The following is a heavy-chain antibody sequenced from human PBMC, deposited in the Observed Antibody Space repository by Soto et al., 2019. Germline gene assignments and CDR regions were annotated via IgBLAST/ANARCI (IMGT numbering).Heavy chain of an antibody. D-gene: IGHD3-3*01. CDR1: GFIFSDYY. J-gene: IGHJ6*02. CDR2: SSNRDRST. Sequence: QVQLVESGGGLVKPGGSLRLSCAASGFIFSDYYMTWIRQAPGKGLEWLSCSSNRDRSTYYADSVKDRFVVSKDNAKNLVYLQMNSLRAEDTAVYFCARAWKIEKFGVISMSKGLGVWGQGTTVTVSS. CDR3: ARAWKIEKFGVISMSKGLGV. V-gene: IGHV3-11*01.